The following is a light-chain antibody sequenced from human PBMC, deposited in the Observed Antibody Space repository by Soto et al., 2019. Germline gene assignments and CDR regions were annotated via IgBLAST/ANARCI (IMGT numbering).Light chain of an antibody. V-gene: IGLV6-57*04. Sequence: NFMLTQPHSVSESPGKTVTISCTRSSGSIASNYVQWYQQRPGSAPTTVIYEDNLRPSGVPDRFSGSIDSSSNSASLTISGLKNEDEADYYCQSYDNAIRGLFGGGTKLTVL. CDR1: SGSIASNY. CDR2: EDN. CDR3: QSYDNAIRGL. J-gene: IGLJ2*01.